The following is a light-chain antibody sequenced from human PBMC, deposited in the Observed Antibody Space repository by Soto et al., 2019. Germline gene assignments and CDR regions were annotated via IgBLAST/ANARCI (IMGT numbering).Light chain of an antibody. CDR2: LRS. V-gene: IGKV2-28*01. Sequence: DLVVTQSPPSLPVTPGEPASISCRSSQSLLHSNGYYYLDWYLQKPGQSPQLLIYLRSYRASGVPDRFSGSGSGTDFTLKISRVEADDVGLYYCMQALQTPLTFGGGTKVEIK. J-gene: IGKJ4*01. CDR1: QSLLHSNGYYY. CDR3: MQALQTPLT.